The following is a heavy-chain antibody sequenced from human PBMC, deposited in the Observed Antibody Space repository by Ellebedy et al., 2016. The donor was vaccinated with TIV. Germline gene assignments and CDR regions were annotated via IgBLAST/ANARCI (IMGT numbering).Heavy chain of an antibody. D-gene: IGHD2-2*01. CDR1: GFTFSSFW. J-gene: IGHJ4*02. CDR2: IQQDGSEA. V-gene: IGHV3-7*03. CDR3: ARAGGRHSTGSGFY. Sequence: GESLKISCAASGFTFSSFWMTWARQVPGKGLEWVANIQQDGSEAYYVDSVKGRFTISRDNAKNSLYLQMSNLRAEDTAVFYCARAGGRHSTGSGFYWGQGTRVTVST.